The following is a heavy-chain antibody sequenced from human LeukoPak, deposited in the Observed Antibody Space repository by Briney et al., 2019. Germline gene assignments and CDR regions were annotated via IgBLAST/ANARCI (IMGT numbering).Heavy chain of an antibody. CDR1: GFTLSSYW. CDR2: INSDGSST. Sequence: GGSLRLSCAASGFTLSSYWMHWVRQAPGKGLVWVSRINSDGSSTSYADSVKGRFTISRDNAKNTLYLQMNSLRAEDTAVYYCARRQIVGRFNDYWGQGTLVTVSS. V-gene: IGHV3-74*01. J-gene: IGHJ4*02. D-gene: IGHD3-22*01. CDR3: ARRQIVGRFNDY.